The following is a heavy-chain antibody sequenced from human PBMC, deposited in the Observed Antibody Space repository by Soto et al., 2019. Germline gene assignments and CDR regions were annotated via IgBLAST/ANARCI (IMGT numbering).Heavy chain of an antibody. CDR2: ISAYNGNT. V-gene: IGHV1-18*01. D-gene: IGHD3-10*01. J-gene: IGHJ6*03. CDR1: GYTFTSYG. CDR3: ARSFITMVRGVIPHYYYYMDV. Sequence: ASVKVSCKASGYTFTSYGISWVRQAPGQGLEWMGWISAYNGNTSYAQKLQGRVTMTTDTSTSTAYMELRSLRSDDTAVYYCARSFITMVRGVIPHYYYYMDVWGKGTTVTVSS.